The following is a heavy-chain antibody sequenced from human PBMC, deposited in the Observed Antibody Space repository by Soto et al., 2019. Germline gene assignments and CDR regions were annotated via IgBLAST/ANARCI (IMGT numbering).Heavy chain of an antibody. Sequence: ESLKISCKVSGYSFASHWVAWLRQMPEKVLEWIGTIYPGDSDTKYSSAFRGHVTISADTSVSTAYLQWRSLEATDSAIYYCARYSGSYWHYLAFGAQGTRV. D-gene: IGHD1-26*01. CDR3: ARYSGSYWHYLAF. CDR2: IYPGDSDT. J-gene: IGHJ4*02. CDR1: GYSFASHW. V-gene: IGHV5-51*01.